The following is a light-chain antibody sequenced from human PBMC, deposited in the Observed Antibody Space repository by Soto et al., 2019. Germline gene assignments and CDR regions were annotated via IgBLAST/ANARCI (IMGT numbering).Light chain of an antibody. V-gene: IGLV2-14*01. CDR1: SSDVGGYNY. Sequence: QSALTQPASVSGSPGQSITISCTGTSSDVGGYNYVSWYQQHPGKAPKLLIYDVTNRPSGVSNRFSGSKSGNTASLTISGRQAEDEADYYCSSYTSSTTLVVVGGGTKVTVL. J-gene: IGLJ2*01. CDR2: DVT. CDR3: SSYTSSTTLVV.